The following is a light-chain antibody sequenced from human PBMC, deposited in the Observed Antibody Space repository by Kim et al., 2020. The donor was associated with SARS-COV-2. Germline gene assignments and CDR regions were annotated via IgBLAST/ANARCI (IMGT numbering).Light chain of an antibody. CDR2: WAS. CDR1: QTVLYNSNNKNY. CDR3: QQYYSTPPS. J-gene: IGKJ2*03. V-gene: IGKV4-1*01. Sequence: DIVMTQSPDSLAVSLGERATLNCKSSQTVLYNSNNKNYLAWYQQKPGQAPKLLIYWASIRESGVSDRFSGSGSETDFTLTISSLQAEDVAVYYCQQYYSTPPSFGQGTKLETK.